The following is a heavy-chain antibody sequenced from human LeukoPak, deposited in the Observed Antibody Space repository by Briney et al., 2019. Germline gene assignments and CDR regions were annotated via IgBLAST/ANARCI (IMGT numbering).Heavy chain of an antibody. D-gene: IGHD3-22*01. J-gene: IGHJ6*03. CDR3: AKDSSSYDWGYMDV. V-gene: IGHV3-23*01. CDR2: IGGRDGRT. CDR1: GFTFSTYD. Sequence: GGTLRLSCAASGFTFSTYDMRWVRQAPGKGLEGVAQIGGRDGRTLYADSVKGRFTIYRENSKNTLYLEMNSLRAEDTAVYYCAKDSSSYDWGYMDVWGKGTTVTISS.